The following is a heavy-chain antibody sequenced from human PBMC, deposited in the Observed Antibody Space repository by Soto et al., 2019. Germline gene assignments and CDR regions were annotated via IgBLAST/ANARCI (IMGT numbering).Heavy chain of an antibody. J-gene: IGHJ5*02. CDR2: ILYSGST. CDR3: ARPQTGKSNGSQFDP. D-gene: IGHD6-19*01. CDR1: GGSVSSGRYY. V-gene: IGHV4-39*01. Sequence: SETLSLTCTVSGGSVSSGRYYWAWIRQPPGEGLEWIGSILYSGSTYYNPSLRSRVTISVDTSRNQFYLDLSSVTAADTAVYYCARPQTGKSNGSQFDPWGQGTLVTVS.